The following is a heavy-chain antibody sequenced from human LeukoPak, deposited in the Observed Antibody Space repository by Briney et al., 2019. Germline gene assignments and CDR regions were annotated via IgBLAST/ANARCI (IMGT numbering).Heavy chain of an antibody. Sequence: PSETLSLTCAVYGGSFSGYYWSWIRQPPGKGLEWIGEINHSGSTNYNPSLKSRVTISVDTSKNQFSLKLSSVTAADTAVYYCARVTGLLPYYYGSGAYNPAFDIWGQGTMVTVSS. J-gene: IGHJ3*02. V-gene: IGHV4-34*01. CDR1: GGSFSGYY. CDR2: INHSGST. D-gene: IGHD3-10*01. CDR3: ARVTGLLPYYYGSGAYNPAFDI.